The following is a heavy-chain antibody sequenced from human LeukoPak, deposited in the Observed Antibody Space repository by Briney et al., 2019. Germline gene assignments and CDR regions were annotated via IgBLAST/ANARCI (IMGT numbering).Heavy chain of an antibody. CDR2: IKPNSGGT. D-gene: IGHD3-3*01. CDR1: ESAFAASS. J-gene: IGHJ4*02. CDR3: AREGGFFRPLDY. V-gene: IGHV1-2*02. Sequence: ASVKVSCKASESAFAASSIHWVRLAPGQGLECMGWIKPNSGGTNYAQKFQGRVTMTRDTSIRTAYMELSGLRSDDAAVYYCAREGGFFRPLDYSGQGTLVTVSS.